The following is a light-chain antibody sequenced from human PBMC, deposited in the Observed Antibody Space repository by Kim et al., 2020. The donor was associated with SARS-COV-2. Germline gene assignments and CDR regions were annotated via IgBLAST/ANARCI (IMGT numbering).Light chain of an antibody. Sequence: LAPGESATLSCRASQSISSYLAWYQQKPGQAPRLLSADASNRATGIPARFSGSGSGTDFTLTISSLEPEDFAVYYCQQRSSWLFTFGPGTKVDIK. CDR3: QQRSSWLFT. CDR1: QSISSY. J-gene: IGKJ3*01. CDR2: DAS. V-gene: IGKV3-11*01.